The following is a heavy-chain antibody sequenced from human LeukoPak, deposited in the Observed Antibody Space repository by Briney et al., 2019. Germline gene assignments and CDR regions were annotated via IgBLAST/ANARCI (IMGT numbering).Heavy chain of an antibody. Sequence: SETLSLICTVSGGSISSGGYYWNWIRQPPGKGLEWIGSIYYSGSTYYNPSLKSRVTISVDTSKNQFSLKLSSVTAADTAVYYCARVITMVRGSRTVYYFDYWGQGALVTVSS. CDR1: GGSISSGGYY. CDR3: ARVITMVRGSRTVYYFDY. V-gene: IGHV4-39*01. CDR2: IYYSGST. D-gene: IGHD3-10*01. J-gene: IGHJ4*02.